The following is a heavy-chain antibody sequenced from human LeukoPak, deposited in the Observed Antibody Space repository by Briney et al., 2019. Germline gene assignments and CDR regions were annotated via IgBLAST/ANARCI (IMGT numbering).Heavy chain of an antibody. J-gene: IGHJ4*02. CDR1: GSTSSGYS. D-gene: IGHD4-17*01. Sequence: GGSLRLSCVASGSTSSGYSMNWVRQAPGKGLEWVSSISSSSYIYYADSVKGRFTISRDNAKNSLYPQMYSLRAEDTAVYYCARDPDYAPHYWGQGTLVTVSS. CDR2: ISSSSYI. V-gene: IGHV3-21*01. CDR3: ARDPDYAPHY.